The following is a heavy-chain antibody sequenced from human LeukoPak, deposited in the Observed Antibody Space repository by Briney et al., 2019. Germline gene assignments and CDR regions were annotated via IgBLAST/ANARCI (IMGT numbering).Heavy chain of an antibody. CDR2: IYYSGST. CDR1: GGSVSSSGYY. V-gene: IGHV4-31*03. J-gene: IGHJ5*02. D-gene: IGHD4-17*01. Sequence: PSGTLSLTCTVSGGSVSSSGYYWGWIRQPPGKGLEWIGYIYYSGSTYYNPSLKSRVTISVDTSKNQFSLKLSSVTAADTAVYYCARECGDYVNWFDPWGQGTLVTVSS. CDR3: ARECGDYVNWFDP.